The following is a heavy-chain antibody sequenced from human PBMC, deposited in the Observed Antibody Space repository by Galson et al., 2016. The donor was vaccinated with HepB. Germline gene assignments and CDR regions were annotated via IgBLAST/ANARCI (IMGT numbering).Heavy chain of an antibody. D-gene: IGHD2-2*01. J-gene: IGHJ4*02. CDR2: ISNDGSEK. CDR3: VRGNTGSKSYHGLDY. CDR1: GLIFSSYG. V-gene: IGHV3-30*03. Sequence: SLRLSCAASGLIFSSYGMHWVRQAPGKGLEWVAVISNDGSEKYYSDSMKGRFTISRDNSKNTLYLQMNSLTSEDTAVYYCVRGNTGSKSYHGLDYWGQGVLVTVSS.